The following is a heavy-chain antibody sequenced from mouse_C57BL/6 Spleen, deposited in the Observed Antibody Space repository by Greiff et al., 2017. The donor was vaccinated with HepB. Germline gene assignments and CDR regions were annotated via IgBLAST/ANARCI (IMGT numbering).Heavy chain of an antibody. CDR2: IYPRDGST. Sequence: QVHVKQSGPELVKPGASVKLSCKASGYTFTSYDINWVKQRPGQGLEWIGWIYPRDGSTKYNEKFKGKATLTVDTSSSTAYMELHSLTSEDSAVYFCARGPYDYDGAWFAYWGQGTLVTVSA. CDR1: GYTFTSYD. D-gene: IGHD2-4*01. V-gene: IGHV1-85*01. CDR3: ARGPYDYDGAWFAY. J-gene: IGHJ3*01.